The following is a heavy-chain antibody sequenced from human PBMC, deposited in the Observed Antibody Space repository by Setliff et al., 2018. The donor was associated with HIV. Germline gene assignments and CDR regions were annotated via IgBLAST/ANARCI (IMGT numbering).Heavy chain of an antibody. CDR3: VKGPILTGHQLNYYYYGMDV. J-gene: IGHJ6*02. CDR2: IGSGNHGI. CDR1: GFNFKTYG. D-gene: IGHD3-9*01. Sequence: GGSLRLSCAASGFNFKTYGMTWVRQAPGKGLDWVAHIGSGNHGIHYTASVQGRFTVSRGNRKSSLFLEMNHLTAEDTALYYCVKGPILTGHQLNYYYYGMDVWGQGTMVTVSS. V-gene: IGHV3-48*04.